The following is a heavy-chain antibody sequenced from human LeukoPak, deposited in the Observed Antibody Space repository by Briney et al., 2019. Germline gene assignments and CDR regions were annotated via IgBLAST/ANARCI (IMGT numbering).Heavy chain of an antibody. D-gene: IGHD6-19*01. Sequence: ASVKVTCKASGYTFTAYYIRWVRQAPGQGLEWMGRINPNSGDTNYAQKFQGRVTMTRDTSISTAYMDVSRLRSGDTAVYYCARDLIGVAATGVDYWGQGTMVTVSS. CDR1: GYTFTAYY. CDR2: INPNSGDT. J-gene: IGHJ4*02. V-gene: IGHV1-2*06. CDR3: ARDLIGVAATGVDY.